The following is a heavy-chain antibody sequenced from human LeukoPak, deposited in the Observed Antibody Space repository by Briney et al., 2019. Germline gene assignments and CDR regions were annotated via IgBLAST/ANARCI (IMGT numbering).Heavy chain of an antibody. D-gene: IGHD4-17*01. V-gene: IGHV3-53*01. CDR2: IYSGGST. Sequence: GGSLRLSCAASGFTVNTKYMSWVRQASGKGLEWVSVIYSGGSTYYANSVKGRFIISRDNSKNTLYLQMNSLRVEDTAVYYCASHYGFYFDYWGQGTLVTVSS. CDR3: ASHYGFYFDY. CDR1: GFTVNTKY. J-gene: IGHJ4*02.